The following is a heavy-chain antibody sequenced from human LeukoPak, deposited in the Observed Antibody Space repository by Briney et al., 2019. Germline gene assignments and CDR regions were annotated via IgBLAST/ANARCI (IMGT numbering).Heavy chain of an antibody. D-gene: IGHD4-17*01. V-gene: IGHV3-49*03. CDR2: IRKKAYGETT. Sequence: PGRSLRLSCSASGFSFGDDGWSWFRLAPGKGLEFISLIRKKAYGETTEYAASVRGRFIISRGDAKSIAYLHMNSLKSEDTALYYCARGEHDYGDSNYYFDQWGQGTLVTVSS. J-gene: IGHJ4*02. CDR3: ARGEHDYGDSNYYFDQ. CDR1: GFSFGDDG.